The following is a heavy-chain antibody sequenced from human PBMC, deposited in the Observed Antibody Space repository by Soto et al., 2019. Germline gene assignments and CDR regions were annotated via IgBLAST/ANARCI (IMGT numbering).Heavy chain of an antibody. V-gene: IGHV4-39*01. CDR3: ARHTPAISISDH. J-gene: IGHJ4*02. D-gene: IGHD2-15*01. Sequence: PSETLSLTCTVSGGSISSSSHYWGWIRQPPGKGLEWIGSIYYSGSTYYNPSLKSRVTISVDTSKNQFSLKLSSVTAADTAVYYCARHTPAISISDHWGQGTLVTVS. CDR1: GGSISSSSHY. CDR2: IYYSGST.